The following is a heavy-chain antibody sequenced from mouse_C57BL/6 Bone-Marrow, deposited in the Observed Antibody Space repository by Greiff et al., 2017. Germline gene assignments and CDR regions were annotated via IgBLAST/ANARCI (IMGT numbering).Heavy chain of an antibody. Sequence: VQGVESGPGLVAPSQSLSITCTVSGFSLTSFGVDWVRPTPGKGLEWLGVIWGGGSTNYNSALMSRLSISKDNSKSQVYLKMNSLQADDTAMYYCAKWLRRLYFDYWGQGTTLTVSS. J-gene: IGHJ2*01. CDR2: IWGGGST. V-gene: IGHV2-9*01. CDR3: AKWLRRLYFDY. D-gene: IGHD2-2*01. CDR1: GFSLTSFG.